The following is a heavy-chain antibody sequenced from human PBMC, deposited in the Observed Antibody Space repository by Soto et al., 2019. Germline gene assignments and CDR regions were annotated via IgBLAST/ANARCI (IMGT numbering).Heavy chain of an antibody. CDR2: INPISGVT. CDR1: GYTFTGYY. Sequence: ASVKVSCKASGYTFTGYYMHWVRQAPGQGLEWMGWINPISGVTNYAQKFQGWVTMTRDTSISTAYMELSRLRSDDTAVYYCARTYCSSTSCYDAFDIWGQGTMVTVSS. D-gene: IGHD2-2*01. CDR3: ARTYCSSTSCYDAFDI. V-gene: IGHV1-2*04. J-gene: IGHJ3*02.